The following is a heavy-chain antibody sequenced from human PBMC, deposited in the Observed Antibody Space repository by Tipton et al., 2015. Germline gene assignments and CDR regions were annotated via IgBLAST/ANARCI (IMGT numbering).Heavy chain of an antibody. D-gene: IGHD4-17*01. CDR1: GGTFSTLG. CDR2: ISAYNGNT. V-gene: IGHV1-18*01. J-gene: IGHJ4*02. Sequence: QLVQSGAEVKKPGSSVKVSCKASGGTFSTLGISWVRQAPGQGLEWMGWISAYNGNTNYAQKLQGRVTMTTDTSTSTAYMEVRSLRSDDTAVYYCARNDYGDYHFDYWGQGTLVTVSS. CDR3: ARNDYGDYHFDY.